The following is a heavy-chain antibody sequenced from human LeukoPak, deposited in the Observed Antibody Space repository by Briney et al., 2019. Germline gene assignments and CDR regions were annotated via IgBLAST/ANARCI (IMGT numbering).Heavy chain of an antibody. CDR1: GGSFSGYY. V-gene: IGHV4-34*01. Sequence: SETLSLTCAVYGGSFSGYYWSWIRQPPGKGLEWIGEINHSGSTNYNPSLKSRVTISVDTSKNQFSLKLSSVTAADTAVYYCASGGPHNWFDPWGQGTLVTVSS. CDR3: ASGGPHNWFDP. CDR2: INHSGST. J-gene: IGHJ5*02.